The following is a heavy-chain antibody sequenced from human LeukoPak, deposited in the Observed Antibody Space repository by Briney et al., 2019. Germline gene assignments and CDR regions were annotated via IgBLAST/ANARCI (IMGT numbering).Heavy chain of an antibody. Sequence: ASVNVSCKASGYTFTHYVINGLRPASGQGLEGMGWMNHNSGNTGYAQKFQGRVTMTRNTSISTAYMELSSLRSEDTAVYCCASFHWVTEGDYWGQGTLVTVSS. CDR2: MNHNSGNT. V-gene: IGHV1-8*01. D-gene: IGHD2-21*02. CDR1: GYTFTHYV. J-gene: IGHJ4*02. CDR3: ASFHWVTEGDY.